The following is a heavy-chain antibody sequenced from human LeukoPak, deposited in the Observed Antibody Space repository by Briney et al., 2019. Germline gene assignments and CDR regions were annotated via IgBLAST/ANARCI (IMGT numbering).Heavy chain of an antibody. CDR1: EGTFNNYA. Sequence: SVKVSCKASEGTFNNYAISWVRQAPGQGLEWMGGIIPIFGIANYAQKFQGRVTITADESTSTAYMELSSLRSEDTAVYYCARDHVVLAPGGYYYHYMDAWGKGTTVTVSS. J-gene: IGHJ6*03. V-gene: IGHV1-69*01. D-gene: IGHD2-2*01. CDR2: IIPIFGIA. CDR3: ARDHVVLAPGGYYYHYMDA.